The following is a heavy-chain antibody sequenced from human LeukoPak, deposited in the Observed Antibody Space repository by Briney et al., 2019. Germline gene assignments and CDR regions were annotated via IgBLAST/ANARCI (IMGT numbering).Heavy chain of an antibody. CDR3: ASRQRNGWYFDY. D-gene: IGHD6-19*01. J-gene: IGHJ4*02. CDR1: GGSICSGGYY. CDR2: IYYSGST. Sequence: SRTLSLTRTVSGGSICSGGYYWSWTRQHPGKGLEWIGYIYYSGSTYYNPSLKTRFTISVDTSKNQFPLKLSSVTAADTAVYYCASRQRNGWYFDYWGQGTLVTVSS. V-gene: IGHV4-31*03.